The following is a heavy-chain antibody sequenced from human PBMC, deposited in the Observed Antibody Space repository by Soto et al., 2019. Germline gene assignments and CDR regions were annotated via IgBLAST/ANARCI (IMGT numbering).Heavy chain of an antibody. V-gene: IGHV3-30-3*01. Sequence: QVQLVESGGGVVQPGRSLRLSCAASGFTFSSYAMHWVRQAPGKGLEWVAVISYDGSNKYYADSVKGRFTISRDNSKNTLYLQMNSLRAEDTAVYYCARGSVWYQLPDPVDYWGQGTLVTVSS. CDR1: GFTFSSYA. CDR2: ISYDGSNK. CDR3: ARGSVWYQLPDPVDY. J-gene: IGHJ4*02. D-gene: IGHD2-2*01.